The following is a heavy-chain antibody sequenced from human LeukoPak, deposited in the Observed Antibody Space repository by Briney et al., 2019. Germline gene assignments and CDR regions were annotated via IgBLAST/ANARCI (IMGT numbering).Heavy chain of an antibody. CDR1: GFSLSTSGMW. Sequence: SGPTLVNPTQTLTLTCTFSGFSLSTSGMWVSWMRQPPEKALEWLAHIDWDDEKYYNTSLKTRLTISKDTSKNQVVLTMTNMDPVDTATYYCARIMVRGVTHAFDIWGQGTMVTVSS. D-gene: IGHD3-10*01. V-gene: IGHV2-70*01. CDR3: ARIMVRGVTHAFDI. CDR2: IDWDDEK. J-gene: IGHJ3*02.